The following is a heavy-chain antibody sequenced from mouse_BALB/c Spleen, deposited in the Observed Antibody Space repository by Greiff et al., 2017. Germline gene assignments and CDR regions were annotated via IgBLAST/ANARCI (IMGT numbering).Heavy chain of an antibody. V-gene: IGHV14-3*02. J-gene: IGHJ2*01. CDR3: AREDTTVVPYYFDY. CDR2: IDPANGNT. D-gene: IGHD1-1*01. CDR1: GFNIKDTY. Sequence: DVQLQESGAELVKPGASVKLSCTASGFNIKDTYMHWVKQRPEQGLEWIGRIDPANGNTKYDPKFQGKATITADTSSNTAYLQLSSLTSEDTAVYYCAREDTTVVPYYFDYWGQGTTLTVSS.